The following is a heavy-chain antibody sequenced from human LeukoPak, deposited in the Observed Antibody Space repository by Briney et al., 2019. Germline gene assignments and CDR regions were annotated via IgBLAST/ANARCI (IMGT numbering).Heavy chain of an antibody. CDR3: ARAGITIFGVGSRGAFDI. CDR1: GFTFSSYS. Sequence: GGSLRLSCAASGFTFSSYSMNWVRQAPGKGLEWVSSISSSSSYIYYADSVKGRFTISRGNAKNSLYLQMNSLRAEDTAVYYCARAGITIFGVGSRGAFDIWGQGTMVTVSS. CDR2: ISSSSSYI. V-gene: IGHV3-21*01. J-gene: IGHJ3*02. D-gene: IGHD3-3*01.